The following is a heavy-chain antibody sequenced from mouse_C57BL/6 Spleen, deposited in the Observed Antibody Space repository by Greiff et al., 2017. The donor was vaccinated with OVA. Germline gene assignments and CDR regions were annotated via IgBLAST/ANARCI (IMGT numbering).Heavy chain of an antibody. J-gene: IGHJ1*03. CDR2: IYPGDGDT. V-gene: IGHV1-80*01. D-gene: IGHD4-1*01. CDR3: ASSALYWDEGYFDV. Sequence: VQLQQSGAELVKPGASVKISCKASGYAFSSYWMNWVKQRPGTGLEWIGKIYPGDGDTTSNGKLKGKATLTADTSASTAYMQLSSLTSEDSAVYFCASSALYWDEGYFDVWGTGTTGTVAS. CDR1: GYAFSSYW.